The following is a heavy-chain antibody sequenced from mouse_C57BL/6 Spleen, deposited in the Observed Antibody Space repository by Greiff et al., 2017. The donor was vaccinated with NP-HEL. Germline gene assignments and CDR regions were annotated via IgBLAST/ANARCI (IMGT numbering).Heavy chain of an antibody. CDR2: IHPNSGST. Sequence: VQLQQPGAELVKPGASVKLSCKASGYTFTSYWMHWVKQRPGQGLEWIGMIHPNSGSTNYNEKFKSKATLTVDKSSSTAYMQLSSLTSEDSAVYYCSYYSNYDYYAMDYWGQGTSVTVSS. CDR1: GYTFTSYW. V-gene: IGHV1-64*01. J-gene: IGHJ4*01. CDR3: SYYSNYDYYAMDY. D-gene: IGHD2-5*01.